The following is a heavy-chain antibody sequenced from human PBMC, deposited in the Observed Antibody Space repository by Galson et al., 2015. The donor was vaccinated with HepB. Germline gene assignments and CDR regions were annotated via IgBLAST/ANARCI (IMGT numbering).Heavy chain of an antibody. CDR1: GFTFGDYY. V-gene: IGHV3-11*03. CDR2: ISSSSSYT. D-gene: IGHD2-2*01. J-gene: IGHJ3*02. Sequence: SLRLSCAASGFTFGDYYVSWIRQAPGKGLEWVPYISSSSSYTNYADSVKGRFTISRDNAKSSLYLQMNSLRAEDTAVYYCARHRRTGIDAFDIWGQGTMVTVSS. CDR3: ARHRRTGIDAFDI.